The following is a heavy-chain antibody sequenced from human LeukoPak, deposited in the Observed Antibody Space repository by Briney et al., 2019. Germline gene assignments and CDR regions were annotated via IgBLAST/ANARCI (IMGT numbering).Heavy chain of an antibody. D-gene: IGHD3-10*01. CDR1: GFTFSSYW. V-gene: IGHV3-74*01. CDR3: ARRWSWGS. J-gene: IGHJ5*02. Sequence: GGSLKLSCVASGFTFSSYWMHWVRHDPRKGLVWVSRISGDGRNINYADSVRGRFTISRDNAKNTLYLQMDSLRDDDTAVYYCARRWSWGSWGQGALVTVSS. CDR2: ISGDGRNI.